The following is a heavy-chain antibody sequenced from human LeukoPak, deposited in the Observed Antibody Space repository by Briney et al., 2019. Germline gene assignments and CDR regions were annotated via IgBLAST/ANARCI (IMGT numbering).Heavy chain of an antibody. CDR2: ITISRRTT. Sequence: GGSLRLSCAASGFTFSSYSMNWVRQAPGKELEWISYITISRRTTYYADSVKGRFTISRDNAKNSLYLQMNSLRAEDTAVYYCARDPYSGSYGNYYYYFMDVWGKGTTVTISS. D-gene: IGHD1-26*01. J-gene: IGHJ6*03. V-gene: IGHV3-48*01. CDR1: GFTFSSYS. CDR3: ARDPYSGSYGNYYYYFMDV.